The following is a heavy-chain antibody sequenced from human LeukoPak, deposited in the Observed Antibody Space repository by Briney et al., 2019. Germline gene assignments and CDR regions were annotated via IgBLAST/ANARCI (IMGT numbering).Heavy chain of an antibody. CDR3: DRVVGNEGLSSYYYSYMDV. CDR1: GGSISSGDYY. J-gene: IGHJ6*03. V-gene: IGHV4-30-4*08. Sequence: SETLSLTCTLSGGSISSGDYYWSRIRHPPGKGLEWIGYIYYSGSTYYNPSLKSRVTISVDTSKNQFSLKVSSVTAADTAVYYCDRVVGNEGLSSYYYSYMDVWGKGTTVTVSS. CDR2: IYYSGST. D-gene: IGHD3-3*01.